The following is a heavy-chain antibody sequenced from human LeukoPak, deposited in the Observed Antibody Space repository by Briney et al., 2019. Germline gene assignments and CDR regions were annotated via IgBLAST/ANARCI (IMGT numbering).Heavy chain of an antibody. J-gene: IGHJ4*02. V-gene: IGHV3-33*08. CDR1: GFTFSTYW. Sequence: GGSLRLSCAASGFTFSTYWMSWVRQAPGKGLEWVAVIWYDGSNKAYADSVKGRFTISRDNSKNTLYLQMISLRAEDTAVYFCARDDSDSESYWRDWGQGTLVTVSS. CDR3: ARDDSDSESYWRD. D-gene: IGHD1-26*01. CDR2: IWYDGSNK.